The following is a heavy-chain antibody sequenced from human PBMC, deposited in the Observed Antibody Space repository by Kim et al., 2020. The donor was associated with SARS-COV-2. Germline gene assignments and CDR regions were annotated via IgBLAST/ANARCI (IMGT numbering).Heavy chain of an antibody. J-gene: IGHJ6*03. CDR2: LGKGVSVR. CDR3: VRERWVGEVWYYDL. V-gene: IGHV3-33*01. Sequence: GGSLRLSWAACDFTLGSYGMNWVRQAPGKGLEWVAHLGKGVSVRFYKDSVKGRFIISRDSSDDTLLLQRNSLRVEDTAGDYCVRERWVGEVWYYDLWG. D-gene: IGHD3-3*01. CDR1: DFTLGSYG.